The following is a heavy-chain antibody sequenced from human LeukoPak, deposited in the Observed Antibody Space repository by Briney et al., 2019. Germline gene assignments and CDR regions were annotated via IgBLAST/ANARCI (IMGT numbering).Heavy chain of an antibody. Sequence: ASVKVSCKVSGYNLTELSMHWVRQAPGKGLEWMGGYDPEDGETIYAQKFQGRVTMTEDTYTDTAYMELSSLRSEDTAVYYCATTILGYNYGLDYWGQGTLVTVSS. V-gene: IGHV1-24*01. CDR2: YDPEDGET. J-gene: IGHJ4*02. CDR1: GYNLTELS. D-gene: IGHD5-18*01. CDR3: ATTILGYNYGLDY.